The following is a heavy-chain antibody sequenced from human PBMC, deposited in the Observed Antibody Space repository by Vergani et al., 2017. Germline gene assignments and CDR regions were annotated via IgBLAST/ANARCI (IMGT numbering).Heavy chain of an antibody. V-gene: IGHV1-2*02. CDR2: INPNSGGT. J-gene: IGHJ6*02. Sequence: QVQLVQSGAEVKKPGASVKVSCKASGYTFTGYYMHWVRQAPGQGLEWMGWINPNSGGTNYAQKFQGRVTMTRDTSISRAYMELGRLRSEDTAVYYCASAGGSRPGGSGSRLYYYSYGMDVWGQGTTVTVSS. CDR3: ASAGGSRPGGSGSRLYYYSYGMDV. D-gene: IGHD3-10*01. CDR1: GYTFTGYY.